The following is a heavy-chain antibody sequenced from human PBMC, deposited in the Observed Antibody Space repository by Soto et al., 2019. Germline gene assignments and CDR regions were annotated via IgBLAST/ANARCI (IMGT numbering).Heavy chain of an antibody. CDR2: ISDTGGIT. Sequence: GGSLRLSCAASGFTFSKYSMSWVRQAPGKGLEWVSSISDTGGITSYADSVKGRFTISRDNSKNTLYLQMNSLTAEDTAVFYCAKRDAYSFAYWGQGTRVTVSS. D-gene: IGHD2-2*01. CDR3: AKRDAYSFAY. CDR1: GFTFSKYS. J-gene: IGHJ4*02. V-gene: IGHV3-23*01.